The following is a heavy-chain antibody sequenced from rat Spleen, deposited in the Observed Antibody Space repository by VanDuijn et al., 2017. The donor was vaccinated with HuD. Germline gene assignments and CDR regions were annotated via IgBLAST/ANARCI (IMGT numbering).Heavy chain of an antibody. Sequence: QVQLKESGPGLVQPSQTLSLTCTVSGFSLTDYSVHWVRQPPGKGLEWVGRVRYNGDTSYNSALKSRLSISRDTSKSQVFLKMNSLQTEDTATYYCARDRYYGYDFWGQGVMVTVSS. CDR2: VRYNGDT. J-gene: IGHJ2*01. D-gene: IGHD1-7*01. CDR1: GFSLTDYS. CDR3: ARDRYYGYDF. V-gene: IGHV2-63*01.